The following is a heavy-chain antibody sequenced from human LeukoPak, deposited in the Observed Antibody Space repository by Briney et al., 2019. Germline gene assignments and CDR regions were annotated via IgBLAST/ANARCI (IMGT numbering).Heavy chain of an antibody. V-gene: IGHV4-4*02. CDR3: ASSILVPAAIRAFDI. J-gene: IGHJ3*02. CDR1: GGSISSSNW. D-gene: IGHD2-2*02. Sequence: SGTLSLTCAVSGGSISSSNWWSWVRQPPGKGLEWIGEIYHSGSTNYNPSLKSRVTISVDKSKNQFSLKLSSVTAADTAVYYCASSILVPAAIRAFDIWGQGTMVIVSS. CDR2: IYHSGST.